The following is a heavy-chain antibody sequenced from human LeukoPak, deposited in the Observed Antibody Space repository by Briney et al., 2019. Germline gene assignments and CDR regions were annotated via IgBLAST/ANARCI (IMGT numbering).Heavy chain of an antibody. J-gene: IGHJ4*02. CDR3: TRPGGGSGEKPPLY. CDR2: IRSKAYGGTT. CDR1: GFTFGDYA. V-gene: IGHV3-49*03. Sequence: GGSLRLSCTASGFTFGDYAMSWFRQAPGKGLEWVGFIRSKAYGGTTEYAASVKGRFTISRDDSKSIAYLQMNSLKTEDTAVYYCTRPGGGSGEKPPLYWGQGTLVTVSS. D-gene: IGHD3-10*01.